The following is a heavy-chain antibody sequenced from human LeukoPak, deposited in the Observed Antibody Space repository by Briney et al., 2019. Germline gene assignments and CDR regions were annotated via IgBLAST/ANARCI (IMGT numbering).Heavy chain of an antibody. J-gene: IGHJ4*02. Sequence: SETLSLTCAVSGYSSSSDYYWGGIRQPPGKGLEWIGSIYHSETTYYNSSLKSRVTISVDTSKNQFSLRLNSVTAADTAVYFCATGKEGFLDYWGQGTLVTVSS. D-gene: IGHD1-14*01. V-gene: IGHV4-38-2*01. CDR3: ATGKEGFLDY. CDR2: IYHSETT. CDR1: GYSSSSDYY.